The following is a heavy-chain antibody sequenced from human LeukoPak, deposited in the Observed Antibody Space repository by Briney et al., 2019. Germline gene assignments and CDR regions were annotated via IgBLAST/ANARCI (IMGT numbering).Heavy chain of an antibody. CDR3: ATSFTMFRALVGAGAFDI. CDR2: ISAYNGNT. Sequence: GASVKVSCKASGYTFTIYGISWVRQAPGQGEERMGWISAYNGNTNYAQKLQGRVTMTEDTSTATAFMEVRSLRFEDTALYYCATSFTMFRALVGAGAFDIWGQGTMLIVSS. CDR1: GYTFTIYG. V-gene: IGHV1-18*01. D-gene: IGHD3-10*01. J-gene: IGHJ3*02.